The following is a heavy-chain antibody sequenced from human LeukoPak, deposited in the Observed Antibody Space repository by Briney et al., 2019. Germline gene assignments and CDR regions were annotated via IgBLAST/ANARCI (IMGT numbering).Heavy chain of an antibody. V-gene: IGHV1-2*02. CDR2: INPNSGGT. CDR1: GYTFTGYY. J-gene: IGHJ4*02. CDR3: ASAKITTGGGISLDY. D-gene: IGHD5-12*01. Sequence: GASVKVSCKASGYTFTGYYMHWVRQAPGQGLEWMGWINPNSGGTNYAQKFQGRVTMTRDTFISTAYMELSRLRSDDTAVYYCASAKITTGGGISLDYWGQGTLVTVSS.